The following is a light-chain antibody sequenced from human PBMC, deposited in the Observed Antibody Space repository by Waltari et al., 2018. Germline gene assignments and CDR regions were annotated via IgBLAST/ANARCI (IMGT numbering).Light chain of an antibody. CDR3: QHYFTTPYT. J-gene: IGKJ2*01. CDR2: GAS. V-gene: IGKV4-1*01. CDR1: QSLLYSSNNRNY. Sequence: DIVLTQSPDSLAVSLGERVTFNCKSSQSLLYSSNNRNYLAWYQQRAGQSPKLLIYGASTREMGVPGRFRGSGSGTDFTLTISSLQAEDVAIYYCQHYFTTPYTFGRGTKLEIK.